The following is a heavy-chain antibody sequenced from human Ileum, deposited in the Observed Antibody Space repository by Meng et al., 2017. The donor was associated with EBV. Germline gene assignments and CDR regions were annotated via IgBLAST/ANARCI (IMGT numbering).Heavy chain of an antibody. Sequence: QGQLEESSPGLVKPSETLSLISSVSGCSVSGGGNYWSWIRQPPGKGLEWIGYIYNSGSTNYNPSLKSRVTISVDTSKNQFSLKLSSVTAADTAVYYCARDGYSSGSDWGQGTLVTVSS. J-gene: IGHJ4*02. CDR2: IYNSGST. V-gene: IGHV4-61*08. CDR1: GCSVSGGGNY. CDR3: ARDGYSSGSD. D-gene: IGHD6-19*01.